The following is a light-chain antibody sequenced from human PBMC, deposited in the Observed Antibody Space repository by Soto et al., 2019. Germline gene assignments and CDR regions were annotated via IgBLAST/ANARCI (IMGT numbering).Light chain of an antibody. V-gene: IGLV2-23*02. J-gene: IGLJ3*02. CDR2: EVT. CDR1: NSDVGSYNL. Sequence: SVLSQPSSVCGSPGQLITISCTGTNSDVGSYNLVSWYQHHPGKAPKLMIYEVTKRPSGVSNRFSGSKSGNTASLTISGLRAEDEADYHCCSYAGSNTCVFGGGTHLTVL. CDR3: CSYAGSNTCV.